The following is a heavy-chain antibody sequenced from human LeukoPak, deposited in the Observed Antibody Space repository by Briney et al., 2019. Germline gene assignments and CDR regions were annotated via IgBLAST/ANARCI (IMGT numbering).Heavy chain of an antibody. Sequence: PSETLSLTCIVSGGSISSYYWSWIRQPPGKGLEWIGHIDTTGSTYNNPSLKNPVSISIDTSKNQFSLKLSSVTAADTAVYYCARDLYSSRTNDAFVIWGQGTMVTVSS. CDR3: ARDLYSSRTNDAFVI. CDR1: GGSISSYY. J-gene: IGHJ3*02. D-gene: IGHD6-13*01. CDR2: IDTTGST. V-gene: IGHV4-4*07.